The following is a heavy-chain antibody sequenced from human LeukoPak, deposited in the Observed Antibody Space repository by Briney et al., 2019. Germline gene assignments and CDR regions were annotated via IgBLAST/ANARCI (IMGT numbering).Heavy chain of an antibody. CDR2: ISNSGST. CDR3: ARHLEGVEAPRPFDS. J-gene: IGHJ4*02. Sequence: PSETLSLTCTVSGGSITSSYWSWIRQPPGKGLEWIGYISNSGSTNYNPSLKSGVTISLDTSKNQVSLRLSSVSAADTALYYCARHLEGVEAPRPFDSWGQGTLVTVSS. V-gene: IGHV4-59*01. CDR1: GGSITSSY. D-gene: IGHD2-2*01.